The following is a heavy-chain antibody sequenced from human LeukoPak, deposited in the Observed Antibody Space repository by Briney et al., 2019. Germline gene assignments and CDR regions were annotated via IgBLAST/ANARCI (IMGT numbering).Heavy chain of an antibody. CDR2: ISSSSSYI. CDR1: GFTFSSYS. CDR3: ARESSSWRYFDY. D-gene: IGHD6-13*01. J-gene: IGHJ4*02. Sequence: GGSLRLSCAASGFTFSSYSMNWVRQAPGKGLEWVSSISSSSSYIYYADSVKGRFTISRDNAQNSLYLQMNSLRAEDTAVYHCARESSSWRYFDYWGQGTLVTVSS. V-gene: IGHV3-21*01.